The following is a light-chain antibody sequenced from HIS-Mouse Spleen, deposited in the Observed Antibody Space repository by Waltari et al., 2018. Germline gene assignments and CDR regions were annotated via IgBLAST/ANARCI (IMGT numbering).Light chain of an antibody. J-gene: IGLJ1*01. Sequence: QSALTQPASVSGSPGPSITIPCTGTSTDDGSYNLLSWYQQHPGKAPKLMIYEGSKRPSGVSNRFSGSKSGNTASLTISGLQAEDEADYYCCSYAGSSTSVFGTGTKVTVL. CDR3: CSYAGSSTSV. V-gene: IGLV2-23*01. CDR2: EGS. CDR1: STDDGSYNL.